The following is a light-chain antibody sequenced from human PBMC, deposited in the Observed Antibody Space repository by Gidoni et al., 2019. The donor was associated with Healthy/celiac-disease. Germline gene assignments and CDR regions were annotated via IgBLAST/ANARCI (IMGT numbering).Light chain of an antibody. Sequence: DIQMTQSPSSLSASVGDRVTITCQASQDISNYLNWYQQKPGKAPKLLIYDASNLETGVPSRFSGSGSGTDFTFTISSLQPEDIATHYCQQYDNLQLTFGPGTKVDIK. CDR3: QQYDNLQLT. CDR2: DAS. J-gene: IGKJ3*01. V-gene: IGKV1-33*01. CDR1: QDISNY.